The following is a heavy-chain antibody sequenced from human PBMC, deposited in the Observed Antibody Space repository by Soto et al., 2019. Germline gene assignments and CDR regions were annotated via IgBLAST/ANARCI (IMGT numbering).Heavy chain of an antibody. Sequence: EVQLLESGGGLVQPGGSLRLSCAASGFTFSSYAMSWVRQAPGKGLEWVSAISGSGGSTYYADSVKGRFTISRDNSKNTLYLQMNSLRAADTAVYYCAVDIRLGELSSDYWGQGTLVTVSS. D-gene: IGHD3-16*02. CDR1: GFTFSSYA. CDR2: ISGSGGST. CDR3: AVDIRLGELSSDY. V-gene: IGHV3-23*01. J-gene: IGHJ4*02.